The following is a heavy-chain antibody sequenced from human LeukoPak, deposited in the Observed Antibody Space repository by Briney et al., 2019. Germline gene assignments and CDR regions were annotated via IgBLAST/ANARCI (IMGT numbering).Heavy chain of an antibody. V-gene: IGHV1-18*01. CDR2: ISAYNGNT. D-gene: IGHD1-26*01. Sequence: ASVKVSCKASGYTFTSYGISWVRQAPGQGLEWMGWISAYNGNTNYAQKFQGRVTMTRDTSISTAYMELSRLRSDDTAVYYCAGFPRSIVGACFDYWGQGTLVTVSS. CDR3: AGFPRSIVGACFDY. CDR1: GYTFTSYG. J-gene: IGHJ4*02.